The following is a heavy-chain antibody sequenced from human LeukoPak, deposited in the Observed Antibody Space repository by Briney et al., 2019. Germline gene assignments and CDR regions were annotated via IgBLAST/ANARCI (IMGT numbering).Heavy chain of an antibody. V-gene: IGHV3-21*01. CDR3: ARAALGYRYDD. CDR1: GFTFSSYE. D-gene: IGHD5-18*01. CDR2: ISSSSSYI. Sequence: PGGSLRLSCAASGFTFSSYEMNWVRQAPGKGLEWVSSISSSSSYIYYADSVKGRFTISRDNAKNSLYLQMNSLRAEDTAVYYCARAALGYRYDDWGQGTLVTVSS. J-gene: IGHJ4*02.